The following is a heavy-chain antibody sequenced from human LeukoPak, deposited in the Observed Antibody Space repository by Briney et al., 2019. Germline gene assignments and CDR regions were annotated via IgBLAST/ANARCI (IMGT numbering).Heavy chain of an antibody. J-gene: IGHJ4*02. V-gene: IGHV4-59*01. CDR2: IHYSGTT. CDR1: GGSISSYY. Sequence: SETLSLTCTVSGGSISSYYWSWIRQPPGKGLEWIGYIHYSGTTNYNPSLKSRVTISVDTSKNQFSLKLSSVTAADTAVYYCARNYDSSGYTTFGYWGQGTLVTVSS. D-gene: IGHD3-22*01. CDR3: ARNYDSSGYTTFGY.